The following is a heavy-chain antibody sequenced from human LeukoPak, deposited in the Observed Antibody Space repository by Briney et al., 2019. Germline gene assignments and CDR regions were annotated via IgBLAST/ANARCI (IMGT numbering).Heavy chain of an antibody. J-gene: IGHJ3*02. Sequence: GGSLRLSCAASGFTFSSYAMSWVRQAPGKGLEWVAVISYDGSNKYYADSVKGRFTISRDNSKNTLYLQMNSLRAEDTAVYYCAREGRSSGYAFDIWGQGTMVTVSS. V-gene: IGHV3-30-3*01. CDR3: AREGRSSGYAFDI. CDR2: ISYDGSNK. CDR1: GFTFSSYA. D-gene: IGHD3-3*01.